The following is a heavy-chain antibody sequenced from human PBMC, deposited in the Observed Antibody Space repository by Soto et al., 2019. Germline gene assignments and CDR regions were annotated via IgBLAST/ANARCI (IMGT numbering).Heavy chain of an antibody. CDR2: INHSGST. Sequence: SETLSLTCAVYGGSFSGYYWSWIRQPPGKGLEWIGEINHSGSTNYNPSLKSRVTISVDTSKNQFSLKLSSVTAADTAVYYCARGDGSGSFPFDYWGQGTLVTVSS. D-gene: IGHD3-10*01. CDR3: ARGDGSGSFPFDY. J-gene: IGHJ4*02. CDR1: GGSFSGYY. V-gene: IGHV4-34*01.